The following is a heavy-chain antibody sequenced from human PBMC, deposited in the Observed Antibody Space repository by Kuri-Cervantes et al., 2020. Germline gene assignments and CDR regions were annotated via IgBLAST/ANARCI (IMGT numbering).Heavy chain of an antibody. Sequence: GGSLRLSCAASGFTFSSYAMHWVRQAPGKGLEWVAVISYDGSNKYYADSVKGRFTIPRDNSKNTLYLHMDSLRAEDTAVYYCASFKISGWGQGTLVTSPQ. CDR3: ASFKISG. D-gene: IGHD3-16*01. V-gene: IGHV3-30-3*01. CDR2: ISYDGSNK. CDR1: GFTFSSYA. J-gene: IGHJ4*02.